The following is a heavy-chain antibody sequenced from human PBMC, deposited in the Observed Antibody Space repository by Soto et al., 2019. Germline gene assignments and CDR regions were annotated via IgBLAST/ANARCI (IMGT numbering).Heavy chain of an antibody. Sequence: PRLSCAASGFTFSTYWMYWVRQAPGKGLVWVSRINPDGSSTAYADSVKGRFTISRDNAKNTLYLQMNSLRVEDTAVYYCTTLYSPGLDVWGRGTTVTVAS. V-gene: IGHV3-74*01. CDR2: INPDGSST. CDR1: GFTFSTYW. J-gene: IGHJ6*02. D-gene: IGHD4-4*01. CDR3: TTLYSPGLDV.